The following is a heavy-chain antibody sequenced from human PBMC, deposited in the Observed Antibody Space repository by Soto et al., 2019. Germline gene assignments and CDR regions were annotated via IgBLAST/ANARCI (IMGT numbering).Heavy chain of an antibody. D-gene: IGHD2-15*01. J-gene: IGHJ5*02. CDR2: TYHSGNP. V-gene: IGHV4-30-2*01. Sequence: SETLSLTCTVSGGSISSGGYSWAWIRQPPGKALEWIGHTYHSGNPYYNPSLKSRVIISVDRSKNQFSLKLSSVTAADTAVYYCARGGDCSGGSCYSVDNWFDPWGQGTLVTVSS. CDR3: ARGGDCSGGSCYSVDNWFDP. CDR1: GGSISSGGYS.